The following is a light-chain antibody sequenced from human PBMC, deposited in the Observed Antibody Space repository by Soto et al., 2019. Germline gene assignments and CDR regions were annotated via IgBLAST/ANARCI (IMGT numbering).Light chain of an antibody. CDR3: SSYTSSSTPLYV. CDR2: EVS. Sequence: QSVLTQPASVSGSPGQSITISCTGTSSDVGGYNYVSWYQQHPGKAPKLMIYEVSNRPSGDSNRFSGSKSGNTASLTISGLQAEDEADYYCSSYTSSSTPLYVFGTGTKVTVL. CDR1: SSDVGGYNY. J-gene: IGLJ1*01. V-gene: IGLV2-14*01.